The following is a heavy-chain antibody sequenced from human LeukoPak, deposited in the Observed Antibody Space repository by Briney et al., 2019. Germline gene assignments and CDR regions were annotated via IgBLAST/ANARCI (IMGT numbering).Heavy chain of an antibody. CDR3: ARDLSGWYNRFDP. CDR2: IYYSGSI. D-gene: IGHD6-19*01. V-gene: IGHV4-59*02. J-gene: IGHJ5*02. CDR1: GGSVTTYY. Sequence: SETLSLTCTVSGGSVTTYYWSWIRQSPGKGLEWIGYIYYSGSIRYDPSLKSRATISMDASKNQFSLKLTPVTAADTAVYYCARDLSGWYNRFDPWGQGTLVTVSS.